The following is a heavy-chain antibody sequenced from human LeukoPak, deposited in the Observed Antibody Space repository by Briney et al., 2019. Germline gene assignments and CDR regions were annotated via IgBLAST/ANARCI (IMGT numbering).Heavy chain of an antibody. V-gene: IGHV3-48*01. J-gene: IGHJ5*02. D-gene: IGHD3-10*01. CDR3: ARDNIYYYGWFDP. CDR2: ISSSSSTI. Sequence: GGSLRLSCAASGFTFSSYSMNWVRQAPGKGLEWVSYISSSSSTIYYADSVKGRFTISRDNAKNSLYLQMNSLRAEDTAVYYCARDNIYYYGWFDPWGQGTLVTVSS. CDR1: GFTFSSYS.